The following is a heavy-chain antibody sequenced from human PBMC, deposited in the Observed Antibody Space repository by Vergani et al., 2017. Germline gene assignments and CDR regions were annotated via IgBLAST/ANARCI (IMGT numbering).Heavy chain of an antibody. CDR1: GGTFSSYA. V-gene: IGHV1-69*06. CDR2: IIPIFGTA. Sequence: QVQLVQSGAEVKKPGSSVKVSCKASGGTFSSYAISWVRQAPGQGLEWMGGIIPIFGTANYAQKFQGRVTITADKSTSTAYMELSSLRSEDTAVYYCATRDGEPLNFEYYFDYWGQGTLVTVSS. J-gene: IGHJ4*02. D-gene: IGHD3-10*01. CDR3: ATRDGEPLNFEYYFDY.